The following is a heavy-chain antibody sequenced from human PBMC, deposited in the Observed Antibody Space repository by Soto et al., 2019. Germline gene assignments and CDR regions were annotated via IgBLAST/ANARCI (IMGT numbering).Heavy chain of an antibody. D-gene: IGHD1-1*01. Sequence: VQLVESGGGLVQPGGSLRLSCAASGFTVSSNYMSWVRQAPGKGLEWVSVIYSGGSTYYADSVKGRFTISRDNSKNTLYLQMNSLRAEDTAVYYCARRNDVWYYFDYWGQGTLVTVSS. CDR3: ARRNDVWYYFDY. V-gene: IGHV3-66*01. CDR1: GFTVSSNY. CDR2: IYSGGST. J-gene: IGHJ4*02.